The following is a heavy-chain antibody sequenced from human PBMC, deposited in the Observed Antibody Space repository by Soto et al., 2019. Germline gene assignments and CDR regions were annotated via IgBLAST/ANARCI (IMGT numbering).Heavy chain of an antibody. Sequence: GASVKVSCKASGYTFTSYGIGWVRQAPGQGPEWMAWISTYKGFTDYSQNLQDRVTVTTDTSTGTAFLELRSLRSDDTAMYYCARDRLRGYDSSGFYSWGQGTMVTAPQ. CDR2: ISTYKGFT. J-gene: IGHJ4*02. V-gene: IGHV1-18*01. D-gene: IGHD3-22*01. CDR1: GYTFTSYG. CDR3: ARDRLRGYDSSGFYS.